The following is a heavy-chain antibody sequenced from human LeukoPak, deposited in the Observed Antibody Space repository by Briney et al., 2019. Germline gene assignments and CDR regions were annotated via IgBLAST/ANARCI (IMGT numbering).Heavy chain of an antibody. V-gene: IGHV4-59*11. D-gene: IGHD2-15*01. J-gene: IGHJ4*02. CDR2: IYYSGST. CDR1: GGSISSHY. Sequence: PSETLSLTCAVSGGSISSHYWSWIRQPPGKGLEWIGYIYYSGSTNYNPSLKSRVTISVDTSKNQFSLKLSSVTAADTAVYYCARAVAATSKYYFDYWGQGTLVTVSS. CDR3: ARAVAATSKYYFDY.